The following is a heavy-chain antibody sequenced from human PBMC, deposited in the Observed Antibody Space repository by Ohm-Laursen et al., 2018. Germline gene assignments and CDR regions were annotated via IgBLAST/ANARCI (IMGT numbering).Heavy chain of an antibody. CDR3: ARGAPFYGGFDY. J-gene: IGHJ4*02. CDR1: GFTFSSYG. D-gene: IGHD4-17*01. V-gene: IGHV3-48*01. CDR2: IDASGGTI. Sequence: SLRLSCAASGFTFSSYGMNWVRQSPGKGLEWLSYIDASGGTIYYADSVKGRLTISRDNAKNSLYLQMSGLRGEDTAVYYCARGAPFYGGFDYWGQGTLVTVSS.